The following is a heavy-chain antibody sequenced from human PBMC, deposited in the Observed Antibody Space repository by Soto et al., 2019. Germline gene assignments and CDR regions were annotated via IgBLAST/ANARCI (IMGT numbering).Heavy chain of an antibody. CDR2: VSYNGGDT. Sequence: PGGSLRLSCAASGFTFSSYAMTWVRQAPGKGLEWVSIVSYNGGDTYYADSVKGRFTISRDNSKDTVDLQMNGLRAEDTVVYYCARYIRGPTVYYFDFWGPGVLVTVSS. D-gene: IGHD1-1*01. CDR3: ARYIRGPTVYYFDF. V-gene: IGHV3-23*01. J-gene: IGHJ4*02. CDR1: GFTFSSYA.